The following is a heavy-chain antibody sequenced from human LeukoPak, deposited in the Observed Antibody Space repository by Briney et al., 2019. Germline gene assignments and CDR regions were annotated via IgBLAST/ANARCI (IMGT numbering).Heavy chain of an antibody. CDR2: IRYDGINK. V-gene: IGHV3-30*02. Sequence: GGSLRLSCAASGFTVSSYGMDWVRQAPGKGLEWVAFIRYDGINKYYADSVKGRFTISRDNSKNTLYLQMNSLRAEDTAVYYCAKDSSTSCHDWGQGTLVTVSS. CDR3: AKDSSTSCHD. CDR1: GFTVSSYG. D-gene: IGHD2-2*01. J-gene: IGHJ4*02.